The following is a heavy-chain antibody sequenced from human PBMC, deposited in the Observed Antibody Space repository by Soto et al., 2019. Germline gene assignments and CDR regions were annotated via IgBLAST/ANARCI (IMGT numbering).Heavy chain of an antibody. V-gene: IGHV3-21*01. J-gene: IGHJ4*02. CDR1: GFTFSSYS. Sequence: EVQLVESGGGLVKPGGSLRLSCAASGFTFSSYSMNWVRQAPGKGLEWVSSISSSSSYIYYADSVKGRFTISRDNAKNSLDLQMNSLRAADTAVYYCARDGGGVALRISYFDYWGQGTLFTVSS. CDR2: ISSSSSYI. CDR3: ARDGGGVALRISYFDY. D-gene: IGHD3-16*01.